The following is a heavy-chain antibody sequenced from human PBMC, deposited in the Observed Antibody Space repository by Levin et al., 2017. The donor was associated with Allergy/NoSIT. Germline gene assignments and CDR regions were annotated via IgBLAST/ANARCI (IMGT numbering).Heavy chain of an antibody. CDR2: INKDGTET. CDR3: SRDSIRSNHLYGANWFAP. V-gene: IGHV3-7*03. J-gene: IGHJ5*02. CDR1: VFNFRGYW. D-gene: IGHD2/OR15-2a*01. Sequence: GGSLRLSCAASVFNFRGYWMTWVRQAPGKGLEWVANINKDGTETYYMDSVRGRFTISRDNAKNSLSLQMNNLRTEDTAVYDCSRDSIRSNHLYGANWFAPWGQGTLVSV.